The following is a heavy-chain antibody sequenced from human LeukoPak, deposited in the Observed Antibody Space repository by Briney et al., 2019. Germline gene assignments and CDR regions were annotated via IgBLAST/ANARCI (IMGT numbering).Heavy chain of an antibody. CDR1: GYTFTSYG. V-gene: IGHV1-18*01. CDR2: ISAYNGNT. D-gene: IGHD2-2*01. Sequence: ASVKVSCKASGYTFTSYGISWVRQAPGQGPEWMGWISAYNGNTNYAQKLQGRVTMTTDTSTSTAYMELRSLRSDDTAVYYCARDPPHLCSSTSCFGDYWGQGTLVTVSS. CDR3: ARDPPHLCSSTSCFGDY. J-gene: IGHJ4*02.